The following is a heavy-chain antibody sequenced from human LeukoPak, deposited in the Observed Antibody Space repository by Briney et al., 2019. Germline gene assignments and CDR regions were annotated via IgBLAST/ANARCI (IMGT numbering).Heavy chain of an antibody. Sequence: ASVKVSCKASGYTFTSYDINWVRQATGQGLEWMGWMNPNSGNTGYAQKFQGRVTMTRNTSISTAYMELSSLRSEDTAVYYCARHKGRELLRDDAFDIWGQGTMVTVSS. CDR2: MNPNSGNT. CDR3: ARHKGRELLRDDAFDI. D-gene: IGHD1-26*01. V-gene: IGHV1-8*01. CDR1: GYTFTSYD. J-gene: IGHJ3*02.